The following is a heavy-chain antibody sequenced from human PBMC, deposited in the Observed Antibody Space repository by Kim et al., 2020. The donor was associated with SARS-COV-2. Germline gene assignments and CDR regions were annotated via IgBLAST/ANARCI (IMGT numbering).Heavy chain of an antibody. V-gene: IGHV4-59*08. Sequence: SETLSLTCTVSGGSISSYYWSWIRQPPGKGLEWIGYMYYSGSTNYNPSLKSRVTISLDTSKNQFFLRLSSVTAVDTAVYYCARHGGFDDILTDYYPNYFDYWGQGTLVTVSS. CDR1: GGSISSYY. D-gene: IGHD3-9*01. J-gene: IGHJ4*02. CDR3: ARHGGFDDILTDYYPNYFDY. CDR2: MYYSGST.